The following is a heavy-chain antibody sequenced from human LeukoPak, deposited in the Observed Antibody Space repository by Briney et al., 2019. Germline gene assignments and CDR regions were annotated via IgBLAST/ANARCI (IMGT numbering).Heavy chain of an antibody. CDR3: ARSGYSSGWSNYYYGMDV. V-gene: IGHV3-48*03. J-gene: IGHJ6*02. Sequence: GGSLRLSCAASGLTFSSYEMNWVRQAPGKGLEWVSYISSSGSTIYYADSVKGRFTISRDNAKNSLYLQMNSLRAEDTAVYYCARSGYSSGWSNYYYGMDVWGQGTTVTVSS. D-gene: IGHD6-19*01. CDR1: GLTFSSYE. CDR2: ISSSGSTI.